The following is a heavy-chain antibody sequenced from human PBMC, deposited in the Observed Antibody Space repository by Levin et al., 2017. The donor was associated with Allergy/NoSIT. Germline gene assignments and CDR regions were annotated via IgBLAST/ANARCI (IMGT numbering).Heavy chain of an antibody. Sequence: GESLKISCAASGFTFSSYGMHWVRQAPGKGLEWVAVIWYDGSNKYYADSVKGRFTISRDNSKNTLYLQMNSLRAEDTAVYYCARAQGDCSSTSCYGLYYYYYGMDVWGQGTTVTVSS. J-gene: IGHJ6*02. CDR1: GFTFSSYG. D-gene: IGHD2-2*01. CDR3: ARAQGDCSSTSCYGLYYYYYGMDV. V-gene: IGHV3-33*01. CDR2: IWYDGSNK.